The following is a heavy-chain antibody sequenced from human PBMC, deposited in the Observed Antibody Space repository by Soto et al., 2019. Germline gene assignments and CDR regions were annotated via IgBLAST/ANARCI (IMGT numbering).Heavy chain of an antibody. CDR3: ARWLPIVVVPAANGWFDP. D-gene: IGHD2-2*01. Sequence: SETLSLTCTVSGGSISSYYWSWIRQPPGKGLEWIGYIYYSGSTNYNPSLKSRVTISVDTSKNQFSLKLSSVTAADTAGYYCARWLPIVVVPAANGWFDPWGQGTLVTVSS. V-gene: IGHV4-59*01. CDR1: GGSISSYY. J-gene: IGHJ5*02. CDR2: IYYSGST.